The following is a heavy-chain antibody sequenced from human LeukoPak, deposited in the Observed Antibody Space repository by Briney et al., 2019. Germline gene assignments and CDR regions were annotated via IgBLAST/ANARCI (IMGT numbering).Heavy chain of an antibody. V-gene: IGHV3-53*01. CDR1: GFTFSSYW. Sequence: PGGSLRLSCATSGFTFSSYWMHWVRQAPGKGLEWVSVIYSGGSTYYADSVKGRFTISRDNSKNTLYLQMNSLRAEDTAVYYCARDLFYYDSSGRMDVWGQGTTVTVSS. D-gene: IGHD3-22*01. J-gene: IGHJ6*02. CDR2: IYSGGST. CDR3: ARDLFYYDSSGRMDV.